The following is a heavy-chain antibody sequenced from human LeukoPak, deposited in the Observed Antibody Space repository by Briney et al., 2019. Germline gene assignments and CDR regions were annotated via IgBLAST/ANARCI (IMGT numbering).Heavy chain of an antibody. CDR1: GGSISSGSYY. J-gene: IGHJ4*02. CDR3: ARAGGSVGWYGTIDS. Sequence: PSQTLSLTCTVSGGSISSGSYYWSWIRQPAGRGLEWIGHLYTSGTTSYNPSLQSRVTISADTSKHQFSLRLTSVTAADTAVYYCARAGGSVGWYGTIDSWGQGTLVTVSS. CDR2: LYTSGTT. V-gene: IGHV4-61*09. D-gene: IGHD6-19*01.